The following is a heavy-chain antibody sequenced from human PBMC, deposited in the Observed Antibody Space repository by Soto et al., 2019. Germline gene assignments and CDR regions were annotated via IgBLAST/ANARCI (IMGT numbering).Heavy chain of an antibody. D-gene: IGHD1-20*01. V-gene: IGHV4-59*08. CDR2: IHSTGNT. CDR1: GDSSNKLY. J-gene: IGHJ3*01. Sequence: QVQLQETGPGLVKPAETLSLTCSVSGDSSNKLYWSWIRQAPGKGLECIGYIHSTGNTKYSPSLKSRVTLSIDTPKNQLTLNLSSVTAADTAVYFCARPKPNKWNDILDAFDVWGQGTMVTVSS. CDR3: ARPKPNKWNDILDAFDV.